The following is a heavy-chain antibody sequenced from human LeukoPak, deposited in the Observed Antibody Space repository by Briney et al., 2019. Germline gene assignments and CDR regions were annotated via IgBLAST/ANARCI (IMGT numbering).Heavy chain of an antibody. V-gene: IGHV3-7*01. CDR3: ARGVVVAATLYDYYYYMDV. D-gene: IGHD2-15*01. CDR1: GFNSYW. Sequence: PGGSLRLSCAASGFNSYWMSWVRQAPGKGLEWVANIKQDGSEKYYVDSVKGRFTISRDNVKNSLYLQMGSLRAEDMAVYYCARGVVVAATLYDYYYYMDVWGKGTTVTVSS. J-gene: IGHJ6*03. CDR2: IKQDGSEK.